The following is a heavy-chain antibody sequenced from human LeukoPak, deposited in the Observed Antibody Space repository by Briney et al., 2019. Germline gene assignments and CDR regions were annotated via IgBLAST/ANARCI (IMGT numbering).Heavy chain of an antibody. V-gene: IGHV3-33*01. CDR2: IWYDGSNK. Sequence: PGGSLRRSCAASGFTFSSYGMHWVRQAPGKGLEWVAVIWYDGSNKYYADSVKGRFTIPRDNSKNTLYLQMNSLRAEDTAVYYCASSLGYHYDYWGQGALVTVSS. J-gene: IGHJ4*02. D-gene: IGHD5-18*01. CDR3: ASSLGYHYDY. CDR1: GFTFSSYG.